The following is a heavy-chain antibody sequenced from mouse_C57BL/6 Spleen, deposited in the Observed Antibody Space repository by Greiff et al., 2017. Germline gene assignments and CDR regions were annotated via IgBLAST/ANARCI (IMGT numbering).Heavy chain of an antibody. V-gene: IGHV1-39*01. J-gene: IGHJ3*01. CDR3: AKPFITTVVARFAY. CDR2: INPNYGTT. CDR1: GYSFTDYN. Sequence: EVQLQQSGPELVKPGASVKISCKASGYSFTDYNMNWVKQSNGKSLEWIGVINPNYGTTSYNQKFKGKATLTVDQSSSTAYMQLNSLTSEDSAVYYCAKPFITTVVARFAYWGQGTLLTVSA. D-gene: IGHD1-1*01.